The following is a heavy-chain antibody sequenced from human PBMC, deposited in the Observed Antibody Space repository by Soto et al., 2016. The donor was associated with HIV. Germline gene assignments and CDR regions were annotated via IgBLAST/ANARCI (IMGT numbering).Heavy chain of an antibody. J-gene: IGHJ5*02. D-gene: IGHD3-22*01. Sequence: QVQLAQSGAEVKKPGASVKVSCKVSGYTLTELSMHWVRQAPGKGLEWMGGFDPENGETIYAQKFQGRLTMTADTSTDTAYMELSSLRSEDTAVYYCTRVVAPQKGDWFDPWGQGTLVTVSS. V-gene: IGHV1-24*01. CDR2: FDPENGET. CDR3: TRVVAPQKGDWFDP. CDR1: GYTLTELS.